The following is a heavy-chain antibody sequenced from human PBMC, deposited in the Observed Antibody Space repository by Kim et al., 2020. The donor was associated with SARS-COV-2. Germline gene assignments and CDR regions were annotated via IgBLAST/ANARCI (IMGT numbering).Heavy chain of an antibody. V-gene: IGHV3-23*01. D-gene: IGHD5-12*01. CDR3: AKGSAGNGYYYFDY. J-gene: IGHJ4*02. Sequence: GGSLRLSCAASGFGFSTYAMNWVCQAPGKGLQWVSGTSGRGTSSYYTDSVKGRFTISRDNSNNTVYLQMNSLRADDTAIYYCAKGSAGNGYYYFDYWGQG. CDR1: GFGFSTYA. CDR2: TSGRGTSS.